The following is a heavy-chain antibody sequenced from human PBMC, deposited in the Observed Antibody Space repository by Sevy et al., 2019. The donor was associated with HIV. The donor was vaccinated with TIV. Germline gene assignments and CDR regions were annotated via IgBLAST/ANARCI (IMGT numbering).Heavy chain of an antibody. D-gene: IGHD3-10*01. J-gene: IGHJ2*01. Sequence: GGSLRLSCAGAGFTFSNSNMNWVRQAPGKGLQWVSSITSESGYIYYADSVKGRFIISRDNAKNSVYLQMYSLRADDTAVYYCARDRVQPSHWYFDLWGRGTLVTVSS. V-gene: IGHV3-21*01. CDR1: GFTFSNSN. CDR2: ITSESGYI. CDR3: ARDRVQPSHWYFDL.